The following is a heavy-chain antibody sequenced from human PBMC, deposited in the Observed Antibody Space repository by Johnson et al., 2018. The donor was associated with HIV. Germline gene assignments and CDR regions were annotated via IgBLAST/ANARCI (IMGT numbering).Heavy chain of an antibody. V-gene: IGHV3-30*04. Sequence: QVQLVESGGGVVQPGRSLRLSCAASGFTFSSYAMHWVRQAPGKGLEWVAVISYDGSERYYADSVKGRFTISRDSSKNTLYLQMNSLRPEDTTVYYCAKDRNWGRLFDGFEIWGRGTMVTVSS. CDR1: GFTFSSYA. D-gene: IGHD7-27*01. CDR2: ISYDGSER. J-gene: IGHJ3*02. CDR3: AKDRNWGRLFDGFEI.